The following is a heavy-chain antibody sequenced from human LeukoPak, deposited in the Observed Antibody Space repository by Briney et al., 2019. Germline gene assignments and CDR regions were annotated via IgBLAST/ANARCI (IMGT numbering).Heavy chain of an antibody. CDR3: TTDGIGLT. CDR1: GFTFSDHG. Sequence: GGSLRLSCAASGFTFSDHGMAWVRQAPGKGLEWVGRIKSKSDGGTKDYAAPVNGRLTISRDDSKDTVYLQMNSLKIEDTAVYYCTTDGIGLTWGQGTLVTVSS. V-gene: IGHV3-15*01. J-gene: IGHJ4*02. CDR2: IKSKSDGGTK. D-gene: IGHD1-26*01.